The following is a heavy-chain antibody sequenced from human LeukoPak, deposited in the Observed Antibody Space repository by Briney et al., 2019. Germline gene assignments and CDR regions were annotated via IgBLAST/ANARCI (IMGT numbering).Heavy chain of an antibody. CDR2: INHSGST. J-gene: IGHJ5*02. V-gene: IGHV4-34*01. CDR1: GGSFSGYY. CDR3: ARGQVAGWFDP. Sequence: SETLSLTCAVYGGSFSGYYWSWIRQPPGKGLEWIGEINHSGSTNYNPSLKSRVTISVDTSKNQFSLKLSSVTAADTAVYYCARGQVAGWFDPWGQGTLVPSPQ.